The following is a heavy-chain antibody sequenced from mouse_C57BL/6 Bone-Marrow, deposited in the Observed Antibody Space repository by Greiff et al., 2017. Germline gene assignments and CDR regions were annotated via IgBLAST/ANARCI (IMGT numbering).Heavy chain of an antibody. CDR2: INSDGGST. Sequence: EVKVVESGEGLVKPGESLKLSCESNEYEFPSHDMSWVRKTPEKRLELVAAINSDGGSTYYPDTMERRFIISRDNTKKTLYLQMSSLRSEDTALYYCARHGYDGDYAMDYWGQGTSVTVSS. CDR3: ARHGYDGDYAMDY. CDR1: EYEFPSHD. V-gene: IGHV5-2*01. J-gene: IGHJ4*01. D-gene: IGHD2-2*01.